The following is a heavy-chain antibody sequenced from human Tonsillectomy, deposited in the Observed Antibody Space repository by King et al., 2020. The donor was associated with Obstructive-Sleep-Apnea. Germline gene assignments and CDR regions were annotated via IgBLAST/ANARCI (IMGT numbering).Heavy chain of an antibody. CDR1: GFGFSTFD. CDR2: ISNDGGDK. V-gene: IGHV3-30*04. CDR3: ARPYYDRNGYYYPYFDY. J-gene: IGHJ4*02. Sequence: VQLVESGGGVVQPGRSLRLSCAASGFGFSTFDMHWVRQAPGKGLEWVAVISNDGGDKDYADSVKGRFTISRDNSKNTLYLEMNSPRSEDTAVYYCARPYYDRNGYYYPYFDYWGQGTLITVSS. D-gene: IGHD3-22*01.